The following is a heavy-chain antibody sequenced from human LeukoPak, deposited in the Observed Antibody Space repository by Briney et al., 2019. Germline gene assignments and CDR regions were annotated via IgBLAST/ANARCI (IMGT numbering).Heavy chain of an antibody. J-gene: IGHJ6*02. CDR1: GGTFSSYT. V-gene: IGHV1-69*02. CDR3: SGWCSSTSCYDRDYYYYGMDV. Sequence: ASVKVSCKASGGTFSSYTISWVRQAPGQGLEWMGRIIPILGIANYAQKLQGRVTITADKSTSTAYMELSSLRSEDTAVYYCSGWCSSTSCYDRDYYYYGMDVWGQGTTVTVSS. CDR2: IIPILGIA. D-gene: IGHD2-2*01.